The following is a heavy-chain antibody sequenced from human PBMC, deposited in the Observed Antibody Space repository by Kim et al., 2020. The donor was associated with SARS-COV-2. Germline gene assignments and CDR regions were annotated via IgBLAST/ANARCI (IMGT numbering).Heavy chain of an antibody. V-gene: IGHV3-64D*09. CDR2: ISSNGGST. J-gene: IGHJ6*02. D-gene: IGHD4-17*01. CDR1: GFTFSSYA. CDR3: VKVSPTVGMDV. Sequence: GGSLRLSCSASGFTFSSYAMHWVRQAPGKGLEYVSAISSNGGSTYYADSVKGRFTISRDNSKNTLYLQMSSLRAEDTAVYYCVKVSPTVGMDVWGQGTTVTVSS.